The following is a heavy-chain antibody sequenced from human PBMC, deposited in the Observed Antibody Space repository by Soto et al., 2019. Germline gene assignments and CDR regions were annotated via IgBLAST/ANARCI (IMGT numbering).Heavy chain of an antibody. D-gene: IGHD3-22*01. CDR1: GFTFSNYG. Sequence: GGSLRLSCAASGFTFSNYGMHWVRQAPGKGLEWVAIISYDGDNEYYADSVRGRFTISRDNSKNTLYLQTSSLRHEDTAVYYCTTNYYDSSGYDNCFDPWGQGT. CDR3: TTNYYDSSGYDNCFDP. V-gene: IGHV3-30*03. J-gene: IGHJ5*02. CDR2: ISYDGDNE.